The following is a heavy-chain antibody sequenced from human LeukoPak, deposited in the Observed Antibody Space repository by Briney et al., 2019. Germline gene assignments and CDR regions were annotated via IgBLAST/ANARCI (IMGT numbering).Heavy chain of an antibody. V-gene: IGHV3-21*01. D-gene: IGHD6-13*01. CDR1: GFTFSSYS. CDR3: ASSWGSSWYLDY. Sequence: GGSLRLSCAASGFTFSSYSMNWVRQAPGKGLEWVSSISGSSSYIYYADSVKGRFTISRDNAKNSLYLQMNSLRAEDTALYYCASSWGSSWYLDYWGQGTLVAVSS. J-gene: IGHJ4*02. CDR2: ISGSSSYI.